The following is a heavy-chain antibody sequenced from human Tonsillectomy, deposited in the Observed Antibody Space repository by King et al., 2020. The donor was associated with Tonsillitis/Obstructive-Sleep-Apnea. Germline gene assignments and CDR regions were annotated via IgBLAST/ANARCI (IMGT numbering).Heavy chain of an antibody. J-gene: IGHJ4*02. Sequence: QLVQSGAEVKKPGASVKVSCKASGYTFTTYGISWVRQAPGQGLEWMGWISAYNGDTNYAQKLQDRVTMTTDTSTSTAYMEVRSLRCDDTAVYYCARDSRSHYYDTSGYYTFEYWGQGTLVTVSS. CDR1: GYTFTTYG. D-gene: IGHD3-22*01. CDR2: ISAYNGDT. V-gene: IGHV1-18*01. CDR3: ARDSRSHYYDTSGYYTFEY.